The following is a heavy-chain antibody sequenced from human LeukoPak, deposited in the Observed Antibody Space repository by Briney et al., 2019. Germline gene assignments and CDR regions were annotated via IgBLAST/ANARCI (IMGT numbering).Heavy chain of an antibody. Sequence: PSETLSLTCTVSGGSISSSSYYWGWIRQPPGKGLEWIGSIYYSGSTYYNPSLKSRVTISVDTSKNQFSLKLSSVTAADTAVYYCARGPTYLNYYGSGSSNRAIRYWGQGTLVTVSS. CDR1: GGSISSSSYY. D-gene: IGHD3-10*01. V-gene: IGHV4-39*01. CDR3: ARGPTYLNYYGSGSSNRAIRY. CDR2: IYYSGST. J-gene: IGHJ4*02.